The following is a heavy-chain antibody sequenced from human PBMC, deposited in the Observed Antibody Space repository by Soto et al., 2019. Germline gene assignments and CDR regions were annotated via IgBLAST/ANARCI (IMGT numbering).Heavy chain of an antibody. CDR1: GFSLSTSGVG. V-gene: IGHV2-5*02. CDR2: IYWDDDK. D-gene: IGHD3-3*02. J-gene: IGHJ4*02. CDR3: AHSILFTAPLLEWLVYFDY. Sequence: SGPTLVKPTQTLTLTCTFSGFSLSTSGVGVGWIRQPPGKALEWLALIYWDDDKRYSPSLKSRLTITKDTSKNQVVLTMTNMDPVDTATYYCAHSILFTAPLLEWLVYFDYWGQGTLVTVSS.